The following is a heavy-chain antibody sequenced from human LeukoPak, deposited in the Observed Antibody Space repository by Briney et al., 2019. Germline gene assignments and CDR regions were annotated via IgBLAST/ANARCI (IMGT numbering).Heavy chain of an antibody. Sequence: GGSLRLSCAASGFTFSTYGMSWVRQAPGKGLAWVSGISGSGDSTCYADSVRGRFTISRDNSKNTLFLQMNSLRAEDTAVYYCAKADRRSDLPYYFDYWGQGTLVTVSS. CDR2: ISGSGDST. V-gene: IGHV3-23*01. CDR1: GFTFSTYG. J-gene: IGHJ4*02. CDR3: AKADRRSDLPYYFDY.